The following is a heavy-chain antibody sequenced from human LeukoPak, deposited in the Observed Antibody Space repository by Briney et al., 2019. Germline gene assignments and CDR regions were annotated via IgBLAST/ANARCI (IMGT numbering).Heavy chain of an antibody. V-gene: IGHV1-18*01. CDR2: ISAYNGNT. D-gene: IGHD3-22*01. CDR3: ARVPLTMIVVVTYFDY. J-gene: IGHJ4*02. CDR1: GYTFTSYG. Sequence: ASVKVSCKASGYTFTSYGISWVRQAPGQGLEWMGWISAYNGNTNYAQKLQGRVTMTTDTSTSTAYMELRSLRSDDTAVYYCARVPLTMIVVVTYFDYWGQGTLVTVPS.